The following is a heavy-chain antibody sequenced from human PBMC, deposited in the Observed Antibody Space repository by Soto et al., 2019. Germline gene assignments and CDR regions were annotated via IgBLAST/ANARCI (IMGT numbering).Heavy chain of an antibody. CDR1: GGSISSGGYY. D-gene: IGHD3-3*01. V-gene: IGHV4-31*03. J-gene: IGHJ4*02. CDR3: ARGTYYDFWSGYLKASVYFDY. CDR2: IYYSGST. Sequence: SETLSLTCTVSGGSISSGGYYWSWIRQHPGKGLEWIGYIYYSGSTYYNPSLKSRVTISVDTSKNQFSLKLSSVTAADTAVYYCARGTYYDFWSGYLKASVYFDYWGQGTLVTVSS.